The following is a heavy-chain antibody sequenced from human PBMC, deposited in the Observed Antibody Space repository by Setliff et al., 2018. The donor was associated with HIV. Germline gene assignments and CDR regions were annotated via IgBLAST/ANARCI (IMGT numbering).Heavy chain of an antibody. CDR3: ARSPYCTGGSCNSRRSIDS. Sequence: ASVKVSCKASGYTFTDYHIYWVRQVPGQGLEWMGWINPDSDATNYAQKFQGRITMARDTSTGTVYLELSSLTSEDSAVYYCARSPYCTGGSCNSRRSIDSWGQGALVTVSS. J-gene: IGHJ4*02. CDR2: INPDSDAT. D-gene: IGHD2-15*01. V-gene: IGHV1-2*02. CDR1: GYTFTDYH.